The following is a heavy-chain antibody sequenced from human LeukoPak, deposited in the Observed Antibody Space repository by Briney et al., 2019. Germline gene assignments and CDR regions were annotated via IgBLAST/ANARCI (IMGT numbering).Heavy chain of an antibody. V-gene: IGHV3-30*04. CDR3: ARDVEAFGLDY. J-gene: IGHJ4*02. Sequence: AGGSLRLSCAASGFTLSSYAMHWVRQAPGKGLEWVAVISYDGSNKYYADSVKGRFTISRDNSKNTLYLQMNSLRAEDTAVYYCARDVEAFGLDYWGQGTLVTVSS. CDR1: GFTLSSYA. CDR2: ISYDGSNK. D-gene: IGHD3-10*01.